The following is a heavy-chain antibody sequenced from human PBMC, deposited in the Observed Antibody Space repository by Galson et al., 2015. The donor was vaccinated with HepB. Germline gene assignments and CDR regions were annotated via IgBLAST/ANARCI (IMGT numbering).Heavy chain of an antibody. V-gene: IGHV3-48*02. J-gene: IGHJ4*02. D-gene: IGHD3-10*01. CDR3: ARDPGTVRGVLVFDY. CDR1: GFTFNTYG. Sequence: LRLSCAASGFTFNTYGMNWVRQTPGKGLEWVSYITSSSSTIYYADSVKGRFTISRDNGKNSLYLQMSSLRDEDTAVYYCARDPGTVRGVLVFDYWGQGSLVTVSS. CDR2: ITSSSSTI.